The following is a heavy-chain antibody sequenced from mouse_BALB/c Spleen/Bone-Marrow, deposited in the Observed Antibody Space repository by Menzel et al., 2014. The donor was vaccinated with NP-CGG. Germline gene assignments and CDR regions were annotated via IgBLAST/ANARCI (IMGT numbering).Heavy chain of an antibody. CDR3: ARGVNYGWFAS. CDR2: IDPANGDI. Sequence: VQLQQSGAELVKPGASVKLSCTASGFNIKDTYMHWVKQRPEQGLEWIGRIDPANGDIIYDPKFQGKATITADTSSNTAFLQLRSLTSEDTAVYFCARGVNYGWFASWGQGTLVTVSA. J-gene: IGHJ3*01. V-gene: IGHV14-3*02. D-gene: IGHD1-1*01. CDR1: GFNIKDTY.